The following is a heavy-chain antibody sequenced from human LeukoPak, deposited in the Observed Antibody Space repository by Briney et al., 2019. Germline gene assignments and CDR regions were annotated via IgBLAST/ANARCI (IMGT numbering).Heavy chain of an antibody. CDR3: AADRVRGDYGVDH. CDR1: LFTYRKYG. V-gene: IGHV3-7*04. J-gene: IGHJ4*02. D-gene: IGHD4-17*01. CDR2: IKRYGSTK. Sequence: GGSLRLSCAVTLFTYRKYGMIWVRRPQGKGLEWMANIKRYGSTKYYVDSVKGRFTLSRDNATDVLYLHMNSLRVEDTAVYYCAADRVRGDYGVDHWGQGTLVIVSS.